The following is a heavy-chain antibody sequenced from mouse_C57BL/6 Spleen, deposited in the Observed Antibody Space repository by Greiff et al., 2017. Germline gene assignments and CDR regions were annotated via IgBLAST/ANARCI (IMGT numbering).Heavy chain of an antibody. CDR1: GYTFTSYW. CDR2: IDPSDSYT. CDR3: ARGEGYDYDKYYAMDY. Sequence: VQLQQPGAELVMPGASVKLSCKASGYTFTSYWMHWVKQRPGQGLEWIGEIDPSDSYTNYNQKFKGKSTLTVAKSSSTAYMQLSSLTSEDSAVYYGARGEGYDYDKYYAMDYWGQGTSVTVSS. J-gene: IGHJ4*01. D-gene: IGHD2-4*01. V-gene: IGHV1-69*01.